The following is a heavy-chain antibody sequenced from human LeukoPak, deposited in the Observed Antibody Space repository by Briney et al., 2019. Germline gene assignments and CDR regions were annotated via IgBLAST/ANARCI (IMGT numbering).Heavy chain of an antibody. Sequence: PGGSLRLSCAASGFTFCSYAMSWVRQAPGKGREGVSAISGSGGSTYYADPVKGRFTISRDSSKNTLYLQMNSLRAEDTVVYYCAKDPSVVIILNYFDYWGQGTLVTVSS. V-gene: IGHV3-23*01. D-gene: IGHD3-3*01. CDR3: AKDPSVVIILNYFDY. J-gene: IGHJ4*02. CDR1: GFTFCSYA. CDR2: ISGSGGST.